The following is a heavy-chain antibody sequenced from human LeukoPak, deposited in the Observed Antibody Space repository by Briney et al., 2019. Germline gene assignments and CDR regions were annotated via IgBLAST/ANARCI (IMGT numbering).Heavy chain of an antibody. V-gene: IGHV1-8*01. D-gene: IGHD3-22*01. CDR3: ARLSDTRAYYYSSGYYHIRY. J-gene: IGHJ4*02. Sequence: ASVTVSFTASGYTFSAYDINWVRQGAGQGLEWIGWMNPDTGNTGCAQRFQGRVTMTRDTFKSTAYMELNSLRSEDTAVYYCARLSDTRAYYYSSGYYHIRYWGQGSLLTVCS. CDR1: GYTFSAYD. CDR2: MNPDTGNT.